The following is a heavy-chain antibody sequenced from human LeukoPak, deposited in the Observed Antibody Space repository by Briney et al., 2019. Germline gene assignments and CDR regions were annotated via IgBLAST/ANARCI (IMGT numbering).Heavy chain of an antibody. J-gene: IGHJ4*02. CDR3: ARGWTNWVHYFDY. D-gene: IGHD7-27*01. CDR2: INHSGST. V-gene: IGHV4-34*01. Sequence: SETLSLTCAVYGGSFSGYYWSWIRQPPGKGLEWIGEINHSGSTNYNPSLKSRVTISVDTSKNQFSLKLSSVTAADTAVYYCARGWTNWVHYFDYWGQGTLVTVSS. CDR1: GGSFSGYY.